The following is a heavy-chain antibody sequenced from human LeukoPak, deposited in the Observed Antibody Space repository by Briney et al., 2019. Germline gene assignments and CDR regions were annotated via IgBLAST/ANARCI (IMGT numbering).Heavy chain of an antibody. D-gene: IGHD3-9*01. V-gene: IGHV4-38-2*01. Sequence: SETLSLTCDVSGYSISSGYYWGCCLQPPGKELVWIGSIYHSGSPYYNPSLKSRVTISVDTSKNQFSLKLSSVTAADTAVYYCARQAGYFDWLDYWGQGTLVTVSS. J-gene: IGHJ4*02. CDR2: IYHSGSP. CDR1: GYSISSGYY. CDR3: ARQAGYFDWLDY.